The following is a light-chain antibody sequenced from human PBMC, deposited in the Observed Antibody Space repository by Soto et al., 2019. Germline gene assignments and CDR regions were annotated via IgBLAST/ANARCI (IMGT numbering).Light chain of an antibody. CDR2: EVS. J-gene: IGLJ3*02. V-gene: IGLV2-14*01. CDR3: NSYASSSTWL. CDR1: SSDVGGYNY. Sequence: QSVLTQPASVSGSPGQSITISCTGTSSDVGGYNYVSWYQQHPGKALKVIIYEVSNRPSGVSNRFSGSKSGNTASLTISGLQAEDEADYYCNSYASSSTWLFGGGTKVTVL.